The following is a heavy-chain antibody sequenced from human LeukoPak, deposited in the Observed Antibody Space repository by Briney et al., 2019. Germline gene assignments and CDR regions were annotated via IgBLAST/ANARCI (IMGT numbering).Heavy chain of an antibody. D-gene: IGHD5-18*01. Sequence: SETLSLTCAVSGGSISSSNWWSWVRQLPGKGLEWIGEISDSGRTNYNPSLKSRVTISVDRSKNQFSLKVSSVTAADTAVYYCARGIQLWLSYDYWGQGTLVTVSS. J-gene: IGHJ4*02. CDR2: ISDSGRT. CDR3: ARGIQLWLSYDY. CDR1: GGSISSSNW. V-gene: IGHV4-4*02.